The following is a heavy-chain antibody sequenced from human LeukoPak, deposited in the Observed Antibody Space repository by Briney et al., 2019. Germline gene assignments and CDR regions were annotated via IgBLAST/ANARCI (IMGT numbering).Heavy chain of an antibody. J-gene: IGHJ4*02. CDR3: ARTNSGSRAEKVN. CDR2: INHSGRI. V-gene: IGHV4-34*01. CDR1: GGSFSGYY. D-gene: IGHD1-26*01. Sequence: SETLSLTCAVYGGSFSGYYWSWIRQPPGKGLEWIGEINHSGRINYNPSLKSRVTISVDTSKNQFSLKLSSVTAADTAVYYCARTNSGSRAEKVNWGQGTLVTVSS.